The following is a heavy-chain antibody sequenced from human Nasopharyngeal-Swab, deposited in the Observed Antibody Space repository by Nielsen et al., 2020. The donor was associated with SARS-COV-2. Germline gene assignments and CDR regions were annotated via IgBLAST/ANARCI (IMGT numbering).Heavy chain of an antibody. CDR3: TRHGGSSWPPYYFDY. CDR2: IRSKANSYAT. V-gene: IGHV3-73*01. D-gene: IGHD6-13*01. CDR1: RFIFSGSA. Sequence: GESLKISCAASRFIFSGSAMHWVRQASGKGLEWVGRIRSKANSYATAYAASVKGRFTISRDDSKNTAYLQMNSLKTEDTAVYYCTRHGGSSWPPYYFDYWGQGTLVTVSS. J-gene: IGHJ4*02.